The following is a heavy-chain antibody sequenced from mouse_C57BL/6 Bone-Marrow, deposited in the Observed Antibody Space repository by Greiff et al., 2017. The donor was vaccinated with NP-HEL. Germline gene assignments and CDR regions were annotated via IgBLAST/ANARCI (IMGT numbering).Heavy chain of an antibody. V-gene: IGHV14-4*01. CDR1: GFNIKDDY. CDR2: IDPENGDT. D-gene: IGHD1-1*01. CDR3: TPIYYYGSRAY. J-gene: IGHJ3*01. Sequence: LVESGAELVRPGASVKLSCTASGFNIKDDYMHWVKQRPEQGLEWIGWIDPENGDTEYASKFQGKATITADTSSNTAYLQLSSLTSEDTAVYYCTPIYYYGSRAYWGQGTLVTVSA.